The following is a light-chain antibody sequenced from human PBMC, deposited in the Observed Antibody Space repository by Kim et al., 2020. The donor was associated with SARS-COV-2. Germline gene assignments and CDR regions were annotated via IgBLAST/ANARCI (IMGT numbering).Light chain of an antibody. CDR3: MQALQTPFT. V-gene: IGKV2-28*01. Sequence: PPSISCRSSQSLLHSNGYNYLDWYLQKPGQSPQLLIYLGSNRASGVPDRFSGSGSGTDFTLKISRVEAEDVGVYYCMQALQTPFTFGPGTKVDIK. CDR1: QSLLHSNGYNY. CDR2: LGS. J-gene: IGKJ3*01.